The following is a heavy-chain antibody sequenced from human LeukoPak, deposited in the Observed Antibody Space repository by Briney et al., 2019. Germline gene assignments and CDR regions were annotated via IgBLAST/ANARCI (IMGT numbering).Heavy chain of an antibody. Sequence: ASVKVSCKASGGTFSSYTISWVRQAPRQGLVWMGRIIPILGIANYAQKFQGRVTITADKSTSTAYMELSSLRSEDTAVYYCARPAVPSSGRSEEGFDYWGQGTLVTVSS. J-gene: IGHJ4*02. CDR3: ARPAVPSSGRSEEGFDY. CDR1: GGTFSSYT. CDR2: IIPILGIA. D-gene: IGHD6-19*01. V-gene: IGHV1-69*02.